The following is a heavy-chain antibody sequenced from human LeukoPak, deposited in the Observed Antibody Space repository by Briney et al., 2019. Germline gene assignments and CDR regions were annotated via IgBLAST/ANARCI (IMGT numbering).Heavy chain of an antibody. V-gene: IGHV3-23*01. D-gene: IGHD4-11*01. CDR3: ARREYSYAFDI. J-gene: IGHJ3*02. Sequence: PGGSLRLSCAASGFTFYNYAVSWVRQAPGKGLEWLSAISGSGGITYYADSVKGRFTISRDNSKNTLFLEMNSLRAEDTAVYYCARREYSYAFDIWGHGTMVTAS. CDR2: ISGSGGIT. CDR1: GFTFYNYA.